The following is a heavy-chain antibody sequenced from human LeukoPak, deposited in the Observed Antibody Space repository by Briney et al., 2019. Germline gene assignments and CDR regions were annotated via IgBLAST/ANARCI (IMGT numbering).Heavy chain of an antibody. CDR1: GYTFTDYY. V-gene: IGHV1-69-2*01. CDR2: VDPEDGET. CDR3: AREGGY. D-gene: IGHD3-16*01. Sequence: GASVKVSCKASGYTFTDYYMHWVQQAPGKGLEWMGRVDPEDGETIYAEKFQGRVTITADTSTDTAFMELSSLRSDDTAVYYCAREGGYWGQGTLVTVSS. J-gene: IGHJ4*02.